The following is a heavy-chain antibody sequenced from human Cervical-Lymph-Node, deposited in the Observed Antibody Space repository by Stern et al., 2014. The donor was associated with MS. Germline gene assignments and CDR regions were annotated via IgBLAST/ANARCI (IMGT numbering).Heavy chain of an antibody. D-gene: IGHD1-26*01. V-gene: IGHV1-46*01. Sequence: QVQLVQSGAEVKKPGASVKVSCKASGYTFTSYYMHWVRQAPGQGLEWMGIINPSGGSTSYAQKFEGRVTMTRDTSTSTVYMELSSLRSEDTAVYYCARVGWELLDAFDIWGQGTMVTVSS. CDR3: ARVGWELLDAFDI. CDR2: INPSGGST. J-gene: IGHJ3*02. CDR1: GYTFTSYY.